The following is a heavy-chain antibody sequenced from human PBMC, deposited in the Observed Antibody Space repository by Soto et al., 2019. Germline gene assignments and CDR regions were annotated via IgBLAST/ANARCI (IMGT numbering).Heavy chain of an antibody. D-gene: IGHD3-16*01. CDR3: ARVWAYTGESTFDP. CDR1: GYTLTTYV. Sequence: SVEVSCKASGYTLTTYVMHWVRQAPGQRLEWMGWINAGNGNTKYSQNFQGRVTITRDTSASTAYMELSSLRSEDTAVYYCARVWAYTGESTFDPLGQGTLVTVSS. V-gene: IGHV1-3*01. J-gene: IGHJ5*02. CDR2: INAGNGNT.